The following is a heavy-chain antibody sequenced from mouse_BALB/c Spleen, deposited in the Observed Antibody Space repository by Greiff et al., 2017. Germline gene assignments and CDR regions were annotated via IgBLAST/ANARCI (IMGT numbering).Heavy chain of an antibody. CDR2: ISNGGGST. CDR3: ARQGYDGGFAY. CDR1: GFTFSSYT. Sequence: EVQVVESGGGLVQPGGSLKLSCAASGFTFSSYTMSWVRQTPEKRLEWVAYISNGGGSTYYPDTVKGRFTISRDNAKNTLYLQMSSLKSEDTAMYYCARQGYDGGFAYWGQGTLVTVSA. V-gene: IGHV5-12-2*01. J-gene: IGHJ3*01. D-gene: IGHD2-2*01.